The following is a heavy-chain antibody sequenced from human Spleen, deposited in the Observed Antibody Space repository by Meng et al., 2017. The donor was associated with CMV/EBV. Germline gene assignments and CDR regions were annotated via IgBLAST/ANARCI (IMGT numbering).Heavy chain of an antibody. CDR2: IYWNDDK. V-gene: IGHV2-5*01. CDR1: GFSLSTSGVG. D-gene: IGHD5-12*01. CDR3: AHGDVDKVATIGAFDI. Sequence: SGPTLVKPTQTLTRTCTFSGFSLSTSGVGVGWIRQPPGKALEWLALIYWNDDKRYSPSLKSRLTITKDTSKNQVVLTMTNMDPVDTATYYCAHGDVDKVATIGAFDIWGQGTMVTVSS. J-gene: IGHJ3*02.